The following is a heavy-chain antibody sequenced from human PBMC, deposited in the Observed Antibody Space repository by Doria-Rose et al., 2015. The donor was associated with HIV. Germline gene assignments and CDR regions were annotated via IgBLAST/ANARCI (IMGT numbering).Heavy chain of an antibody. Sequence: QVTLKESGPVLVKPTETLTLTCTVSGVSLSSPGMGVSWIRQPPGKALEWPANIFSDDERSYKTSLKSRLTISRGPSKSQVVLTMTDMDPVDTATYYCARIKSSRWYHKYYFDFWGQGTLVIVSA. CDR2: IFSDDER. J-gene: IGHJ4*02. D-gene: IGHD6-13*01. CDR3: ARIKSSRWYHKYYFDF. CDR1: GVSLSSPGMG. V-gene: IGHV2-26*01.